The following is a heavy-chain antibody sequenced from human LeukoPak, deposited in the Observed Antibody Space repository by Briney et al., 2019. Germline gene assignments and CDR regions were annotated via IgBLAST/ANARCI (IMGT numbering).Heavy chain of an antibody. CDR2: FDPEDGET. J-gene: IGHJ4*02. D-gene: IGHD3-10*01. Sequence: GASVKVSCKVSGYTLTELSMHWVRQAPGKGLEWMGGFDPEDGETIYAQKFQGRVTMTEDTSTDTAYMELSSLRSEDTAVYYCATDLAPTMVRGVIVRLAYWGQGTLVTVSS. V-gene: IGHV1-24*01. CDR3: ATDLAPTMVRGVIVRLAY. CDR1: GYTLTELS.